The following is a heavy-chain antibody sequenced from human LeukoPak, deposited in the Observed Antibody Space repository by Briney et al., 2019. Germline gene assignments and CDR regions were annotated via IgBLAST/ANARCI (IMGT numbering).Heavy chain of an antibody. V-gene: IGHV3-48*02. CDR3: ARGSMITFGGVIAPFDY. CDR2: SSSSSSTI. D-gene: IGHD3-16*02. Sequence: GGSLRLSCVASGFTFSTYSMNWVRQAPGKGLEWVSYSSSSSSTIHYADSVKGRFTISRDNAKNSLYLQMNSLRDEDTAVYYCARGSMITFGGVIAPFDYWGQGTLVSVSS. CDR1: GFTFSTYS. J-gene: IGHJ4*02.